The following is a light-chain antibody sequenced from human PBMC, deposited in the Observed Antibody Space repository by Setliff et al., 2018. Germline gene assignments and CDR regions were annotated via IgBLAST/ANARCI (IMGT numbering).Light chain of an antibody. J-gene: IGLJ1*01. V-gene: IGLV2-8*01. CDR3: SSYEGSNNYV. Sequence: QSALAQPPSASGSPGQSVTISCTGTSSDVSGYNYVSWYQQHPGKAPKLMIYEVSXXXSGXXXXXXXXXPGNPASLTVSGLQAEDEADYYCSSYEGSNNYVFGTGTKVTVL. CDR2: EVS. CDR1: SSDVSGYNY.